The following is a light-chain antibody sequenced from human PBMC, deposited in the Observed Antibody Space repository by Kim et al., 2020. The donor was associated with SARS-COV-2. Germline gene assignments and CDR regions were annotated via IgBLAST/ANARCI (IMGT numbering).Light chain of an antibody. CDR2: YKSDSDK. Sequence: QPVLTQPSSLSASPGASASLTCTLRSGIYVGAYRVYWYQQKPGSPPQYLLRYKSDSDKQQGSGVPSRFSGSKDGSANAAILLISGLQSEDEADYYCMIWHSSAWVFGGGTKLTVL. CDR3: MIWHSSAWV. CDR1: SGIYVGAYR. V-gene: IGLV5-45*03. J-gene: IGLJ3*02.